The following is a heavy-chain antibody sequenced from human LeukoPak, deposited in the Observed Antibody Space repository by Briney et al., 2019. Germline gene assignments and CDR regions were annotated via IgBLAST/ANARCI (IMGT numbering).Heavy chain of an antibody. Sequence: PGGSLRLSCAASGYTFSSYWMHWVRQVPGKGLVWVSRINTGGSSTSYGGSVQGRFSISRDNAKNTLYLQMNSLRAEDTAVYYCARDVWGDRGSYFDSWGQGTLVTVSS. CDR2: INTGGSST. V-gene: IGHV3-74*01. CDR3: ARDVWGDRGSYFDS. CDR1: GYTFSSYW. D-gene: IGHD2-21*01. J-gene: IGHJ4*02.